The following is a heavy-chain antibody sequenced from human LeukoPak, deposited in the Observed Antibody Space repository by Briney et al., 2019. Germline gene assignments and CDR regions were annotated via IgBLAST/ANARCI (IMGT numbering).Heavy chain of an antibody. CDR3: AKLGDIVATWVDY. J-gene: IGHJ4*02. CDR1: GFTFDDYA. Sequence: GRSLRLSCAASGFTFDDYAMHWVRQAPGKGLEWVSGISWNSGSIGYADSVKGRFTISRDNAKNSLYLQMNSLRAEDTAVYYCAKLGDIVATWVDYWGQGTLVTVSS. CDR2: ISWNSGSI. D-gene: IGHD5-12*01. V-gene: IGHV3-9*01.